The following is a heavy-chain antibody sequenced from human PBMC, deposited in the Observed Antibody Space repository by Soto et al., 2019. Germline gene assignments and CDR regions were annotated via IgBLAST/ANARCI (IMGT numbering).Heavy chain of an antibody. J-gene: IGHJ4*02. V-gene: IGHV4-31*03. CDR1: GGSISNGGYY. Sequence: SETLSLTCTVSGGSISNGGYYWSWIRQHPGKGLEWIGYIYYSGSTYYDPSLKSRVTISVDTSKNQFSLKMSSVTAADTAVYYCARRSSNYGFFDYWGQGTLVTVSS. CDR2: IYYSGST. D-gene: IGHD4-17*01. CDR3: ARRSSNYGFFDY.